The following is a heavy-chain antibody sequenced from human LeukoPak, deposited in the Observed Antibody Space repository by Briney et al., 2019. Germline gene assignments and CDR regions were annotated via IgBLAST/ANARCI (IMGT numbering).Heavy chain of an antibody. CDR3: ARGVLEHSYYFDY. Sequence: SETLSLTCAVYGGSFSGYYWSWIRQPPGKGLEWIGEINHSGSTNYNPSLKSRVTISVDTSKNQFSLELSSVTAADTAVYYCARGVLEHSYYFDYWGQGTLVTVSS. CDR1: GGSFSGYY. CDR2: INHSGST. J-gene: IGHJ4*02. D-gene: IGHD3-3*01. V-gene: IGHV4-34*01.